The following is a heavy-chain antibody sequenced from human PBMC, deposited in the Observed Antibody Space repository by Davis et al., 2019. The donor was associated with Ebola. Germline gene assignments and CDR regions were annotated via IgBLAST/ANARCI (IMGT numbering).Heavy chain of an antibody. V-gene: IGHV3-48*02. Sequence: GGSLRLSCAASGFSFTSYSMNWVRRAPGKGPEWVSYISGSRNTIYYADSVKGRFTTSRDNDKNSLYLQMNSLRDEDTAVYYCARDARYYPHDAFDMWGQGTMVTVSP. CDR3: ARDARYYPHDAFDM. CDR1: GFSFTSYS. CDR2: ISGSRNTI. D-gene: IGHD3-22*01. J-gene: IGHJ3*02.